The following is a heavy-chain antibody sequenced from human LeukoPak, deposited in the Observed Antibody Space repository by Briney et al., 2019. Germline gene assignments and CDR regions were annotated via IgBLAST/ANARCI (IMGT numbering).Heavy chain of an antibody. Sequence: GGSLRLSCAASGFTFSSYGMSWVREAPGRGLEWVSAISGSGGSTYYADSVKGRFTISADNSKNTVSLQMNSLSAEDTAVYYCARDPFLDYYDSSGYSYYFDYWGQGTLVSVSS. CDR2: ISGSGGST. D-gene: IGHD3-22*01. V-gene: IGHV3-23*01. J-gene: IGHJ4*02. CDR1: GFTFSSYG. CDR3: ARDPFLDYYDSSGYSYYFDY.